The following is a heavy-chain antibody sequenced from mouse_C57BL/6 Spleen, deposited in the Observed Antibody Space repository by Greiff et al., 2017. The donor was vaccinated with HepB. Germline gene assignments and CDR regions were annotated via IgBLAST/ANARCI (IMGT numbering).Heavy chain of an antibody. V-gene: IGHV5-16*01. Sequence: DVQLVESEGGLVQPGSSMKLSCTASGFTFSDYYMAWVRQVPEKGLEWVANINYDGSSTYYLDSLKSRFIISRDNAKNILYLQMSSLKSEDTATYYCARGSGTPNFDYWGQGTTLTVSS. CDR2: INYDGSST. CDR1: GFTFSDYY. D-gene: IGHD1-1*01. CDR3: ARGSGTPNFDY. J-gene: IGHJ2*01.